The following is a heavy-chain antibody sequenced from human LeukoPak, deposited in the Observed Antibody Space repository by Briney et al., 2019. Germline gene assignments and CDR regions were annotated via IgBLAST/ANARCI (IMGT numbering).Heavy chain of an antibody. D-gene: IGHD6-13*01. CDR2: MLPIFGTA. J-gene: IGHJ4*02. Sequence: ASVRVSCKASGGNCRNYGFHWVRQAPGQGLEWMGGMLPIFGTANYAQKFQGRVTITADESSNTASLDLSSLTSEDTAVYYCATDPNPYSSTSGYFDFWGQGTLVTVSS. CDR1: GGNCRNYG. CDR3: ATDPNPYSSTSGYFDF. V-gene: IGHV1-69*13.